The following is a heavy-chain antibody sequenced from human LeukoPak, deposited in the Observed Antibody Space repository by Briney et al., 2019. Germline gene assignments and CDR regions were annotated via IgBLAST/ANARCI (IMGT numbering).Heavy chain of an antibody. Sequence: GGSLSLSCAASGFTFSSYSMLWVRQAPGRGLAWVSSISSSSSYIYYADSVKGRFTISRDNSKNTLYLQMNSLRAEDTAVYYCATRFDSIAAAGTETFDYWGQGTLVTVSS. CDR1: GFTFSSYS. V-gene: IGHV3-21*04. D-gene: IGHD6-13*01. CDR3: ATRFDSIAAAGTETFDY. J-gene: IGHJ4*02. CDR2: ISSSSSYI.